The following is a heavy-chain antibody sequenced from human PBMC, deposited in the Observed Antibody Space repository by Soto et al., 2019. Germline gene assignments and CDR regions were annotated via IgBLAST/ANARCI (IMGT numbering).Heavy chain of an antibody. CDR3: ARLSRPYCGGDCYSSFDY. Sequence: GESLNVSCKGSGYRCTSYCIDWVRQRLGKGLEWMGIIYPGDSDTRYSPSFQGQVTISADKSISTAYLQWSSLKASDTAMYYCARLSRPYCGGDCYSSFDYWGQGTLVTVSS. D-gene: IGHD2-21*02. CDR1: GYRCTSYC. J-gene: IGHJ4*02. CDR2: IYPGDSDT. V-gene: IGHV5-51*01.